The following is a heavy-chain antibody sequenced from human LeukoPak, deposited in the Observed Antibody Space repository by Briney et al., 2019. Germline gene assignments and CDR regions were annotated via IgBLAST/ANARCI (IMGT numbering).Heavy chain of an antibody. CDR3: VIGVGWQPDY. D-gene: IGHD2-15*01. CDR1: GDSVTGYY. V-gene: IGHV4-59*02. Sequence: SETLSLTCTVFGDSVTGYYLNWVRQPPGKGLEWIGHIYKSGTTNYNPSLKSRLTISADTSKNQFSLKLRSVTAADTAAYHCVIGVGWQPDYWGQGALVTVSS. CDR2: IYKSGTT. J-gene: IGHJ4*02.